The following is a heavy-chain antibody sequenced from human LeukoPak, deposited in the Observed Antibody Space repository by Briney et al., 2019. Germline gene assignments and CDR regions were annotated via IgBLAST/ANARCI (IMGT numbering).Heavy chain of an antibody. Sequence: PSETLSLTCTVSGGSISSGGYYWSWIRQHPGKGLEWIGYIYYSGSAYYNPSLKSRVTISVDTSENQFSLKLSSVTAADTAVYYWARVNYGSATKEDYWGQGTLVTVSS. CDR2: IYYSGSA. D-gene: IGHD3-10*01. CDR3: ARVNYGSATKEDY. V-gene: IGHV4-31*03. J-gene: IGHJ4*02. CDR1: GGSISSGGYY.